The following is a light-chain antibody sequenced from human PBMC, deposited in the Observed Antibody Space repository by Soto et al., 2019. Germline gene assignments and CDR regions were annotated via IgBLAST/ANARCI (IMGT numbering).Light chain of an antibody. V-gene: IGKV3-15*01. CDR3: QQHNNWPLT. Sequence: EIVMTQSPATLSVAPGERATLSCRASQSISNNLAWYQQKPGQAPRLLIFGASTRATGIPARFSGSGSGTEFTLTLSSLQSEDFAVYYCQQHNNWPLTFGGGTKVEIK. CDR2: GAS. J-gene: IGKJ4*02. CDR1: QSISNN.